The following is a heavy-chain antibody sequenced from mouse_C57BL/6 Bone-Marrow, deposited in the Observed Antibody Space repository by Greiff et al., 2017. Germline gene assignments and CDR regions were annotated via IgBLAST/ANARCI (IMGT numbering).Heavy chain of an antibody. CDR1: GYTFTSYW. V-gene: IGHV1-55*01. J-gene: IGHJ1*03. Sequence: QVQLQQPGAELVKPGASVKLSCKASGYTFTSYWITWVKQRPGQGLEWIGDIYPGSGSTNYNEKFKSKATLTVDTSSNTAYMQLSSLTSEDSAVYYCAGGHYYGSSYAWYFDVWGTGTTVTVSS. CDR3: AGGHYYGSSYAWYFDV. D-gene: IGHD1-1*01. CDR2: IYPGSGST.